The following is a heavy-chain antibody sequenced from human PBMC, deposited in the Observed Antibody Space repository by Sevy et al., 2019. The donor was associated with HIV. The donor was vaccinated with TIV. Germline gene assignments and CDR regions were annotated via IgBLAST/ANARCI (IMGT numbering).Heavy chain of an antibody. CDR2: INPNSGDT. V-gene: IGHV1-2*02. CDR1: GYNFTDYY. CDR3: VSFANAADTQDY. J-gene: IGHJ4*02. D-gene: IGHD3-16*01. Sequence: ASVKVSCKASGYNFTDYYMHWVRQAPGQGLEWMGWINPNSGDTNYAQKFQDRVTMTRDTSISTAYMELSRLRSDDTAVFYCVSFANAADTQDYWGQGTLVTVSS.